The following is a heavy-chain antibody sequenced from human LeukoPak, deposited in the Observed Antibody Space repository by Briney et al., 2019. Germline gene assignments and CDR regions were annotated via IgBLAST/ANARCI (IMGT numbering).Heavy chain of an antibody. Sequence: SETLSLTCTVSGGSISSYYWSWIRQPPGKGLEWIGYIYYSGSTNYNPSLKSRVTISVDTSKNQFSLKLSSVTAADTAVYYCARHYDTGSGWYRSHAFDIWGQGTMVTVSS. J-gene: IGHJ3*02. D-gene: IGHD6-19*01. V-gene: IGHV4-59*08. CDR3: ARHYDTGSGWYRSHAFDI. CDR1: GGSISSYY. CDR2: IYYSGST.